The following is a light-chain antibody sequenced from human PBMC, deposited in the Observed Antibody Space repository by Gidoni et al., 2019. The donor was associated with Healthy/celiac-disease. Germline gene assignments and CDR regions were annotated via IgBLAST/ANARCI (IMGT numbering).Light chain of an antibody. J-gene: IGKJ4*01. CDR1: QSVSSY. Sequence: IVLTQSPATLSLSPGERATLYCRSSQSVSSYLAWYQQKPGQAPRLLIYDASNRATGIPARFSGSGCGTDFTLTISSLEPEDFAVYYCQQRSNWPXXLTFGGXTKVEXK. V-gene: IGKV3-11*01. CDR2: DAS. CDR3: QQRSNWPXXLT.